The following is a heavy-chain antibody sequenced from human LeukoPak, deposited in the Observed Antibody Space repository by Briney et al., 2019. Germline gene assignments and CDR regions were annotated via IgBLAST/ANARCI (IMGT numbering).Heavy chain of an antibody. D-gene: IGHD2-15*01. CDR3: ASQGSRYCSGGSCYPSRHYYYYYGMDV. Sequence: RRASVTVSCTASGGTFSSYAISWVRQAPGQGLDWMGGIIPIFGTANYAQKFQGRVTITADESTSTAYMELSSLRSEDTAVYYCASQGSRYCSGGSCYPSRHYYYYYGMDVWGKGTTVTVSS. CDR1: GGTFSSYA. V-gene: IGHV1-69*13. J-gene: IGHJ6*04. CDR2: IIPIFGTA.